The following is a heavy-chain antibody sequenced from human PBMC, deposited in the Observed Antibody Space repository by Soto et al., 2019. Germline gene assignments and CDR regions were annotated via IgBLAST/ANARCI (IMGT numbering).Heavy chain of an antibody. D-gene: IGHD1-7*01. CDR2: IIPFFGTT. J-gene: IGHJ5*02. CDR1: GGTFSNYA. CDR3: ARAAQASNDWHYLGYGIDP. V-gene: IGHV1-69*01. Sequence: QVQLVQSGAEVKKPGSSVKVSCKASGGTFSNYAVSWVRQAPGHGLEWLGGIIPFFGTTSYAQKFQGRLTITAGESTSTAYMELNPLTTADTAVYFCARAAQASNDWHYLGYGIDPSGQGTLVTISS.